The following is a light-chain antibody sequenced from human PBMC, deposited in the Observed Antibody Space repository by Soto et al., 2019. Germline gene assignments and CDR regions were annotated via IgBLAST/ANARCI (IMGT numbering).Light chain of an antibody. Sequence: QSVLTQPPSASGTPGQSVSISCSGSTSNIGSNTVTWYQQLPGTAHQLLIYSDNQWHSGVPDRFSGSKSGTSASLAISGLQSEDEADYYCATWDDSLHGVVFGGGTKLTVL. CDR1: TSNIGSNT. CDR2: SDN. J-gene: IGLJ2*01. V-gene: IGLV1-44*01. CDR3: ATWDDSLHGVV.